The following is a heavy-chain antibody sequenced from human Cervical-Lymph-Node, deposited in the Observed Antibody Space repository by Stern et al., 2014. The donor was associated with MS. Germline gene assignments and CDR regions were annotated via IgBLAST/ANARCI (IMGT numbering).Heavy chain of an antibody. Sequence: QLQLQESGPGLVRPSQTLSLTCTVSGGSISSDDHYWSWVRQPPGKGREWLGYISYSGSSYFNPSLKSRATMSVDTSKNQFSLRLKSVTAADTAVYYCARTDILLLDYWGQGALVTVSS. J-gene: IGHJ4*02. V-gene: IGHV4-30-4*01. CDR2: ISYSGSS. D-gene: IGHD3-22*01. CDR3: ARTDILLLDY. CDR1: GGSISSDDHY.